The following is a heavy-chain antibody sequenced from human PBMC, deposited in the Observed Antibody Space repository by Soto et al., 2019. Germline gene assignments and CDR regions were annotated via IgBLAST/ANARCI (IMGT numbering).Heavy chain of an antibody. V-gene: IGHV4-39*01. J-gene: IGHJ4*02. CDR3: AGLFPCVSSGYDLKY. CDR2: IYYLCNT. Sequence: PGKELEWLGSIYYLCNTYYNPSLGGRVSISVDTSKNQLSLKLKSVTAADTAVFYCAGLFPCVSSGYDLKYLGQGTLVTVSS. D-gene: IGHD3-22*01.